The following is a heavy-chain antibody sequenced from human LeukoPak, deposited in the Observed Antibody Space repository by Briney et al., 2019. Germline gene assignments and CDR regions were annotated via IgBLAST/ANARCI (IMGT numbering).Heavy chain of an antibody. V-gene: IGHV4-61*08. J-gene: IGHJ4*02. Sequence: PSETLSLTCTVSGASVGSAGYYWSWIRQPPGGGLEWIGYIYYISNANYNPSLMSRVTMSVDPSKNQFSLKLNSVTAADTAVYYCARTQSQSGSYRYYFGYWGQGTLVTVSS. CDR2: IYYISNA. CDR3: ARTQSQSGSYRYYFGY. D-gene: IGHD1-26*01. CDR1: GASVGSAGYY.